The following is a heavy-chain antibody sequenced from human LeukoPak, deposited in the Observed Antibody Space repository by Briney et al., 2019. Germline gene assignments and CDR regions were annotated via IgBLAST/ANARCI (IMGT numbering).Heavy chain of an antibody. V-gene: IGHV4-34*01. Sequence: SETLSLTCAVYGGSFSGYYWSWIRQPPGKGLEWIGEINHSGSTNYNPSLKSRVTISVDTSKNQFSLKLSSVTAADTAVYYCAKSSYSIFDYWGQGTLVTVSS. J-gene: IGHJ4*02. CDR3: AKSSYSIFDY. CDR2: INHSGST. CDR1: GGSFSGYY. D-gene: IGHD5-18*01.